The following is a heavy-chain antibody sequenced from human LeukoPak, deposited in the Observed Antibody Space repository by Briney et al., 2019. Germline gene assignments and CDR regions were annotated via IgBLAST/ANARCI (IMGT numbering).Heavy chain of an antibody. CDR3: ARDAYDYVWGSYRQYFDY. Sequence: SETLSLTCTVSGGSISSYYWSWIRQPAGKGLEWIGRIYTSGSTNYNPSLKSRVTMSVDTSKNQFSLKLSSVTAADTAVYYSARDAYDYVWGSYRQYFDYWGQGTLVTVSS. D-gene: IGHD3-16*02. J-gene: IGHJ4*02. CDR1: GGSISSYY. V-gene: IGHV4-4*07. CDR2: IYTSGST.